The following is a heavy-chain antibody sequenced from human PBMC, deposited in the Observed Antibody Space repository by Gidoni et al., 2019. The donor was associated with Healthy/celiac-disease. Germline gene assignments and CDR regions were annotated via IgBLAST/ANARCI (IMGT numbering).Heavy chain of an antibody. Sequence: ELQLVESGGGLVKPGWSLSLSCAASGFTFSNAWMNWVRQSPGKGLEWVGSIKSKTDGGTTDYAAPVKGIFTISRDDSKNTLYLQMNSLKTEDTAVYYCTQTSSNYYDSSGYFDYWGQGTLVTVSS. V-gene: IGHV3-15*07. CDR2: IKSKTDGGTT. J-gene: IGHJ4*02. CDR1: GFTFSNAW. D-gene: IGHD3-22*01. CDR3: TQTSSNYYDSSGYFDY.